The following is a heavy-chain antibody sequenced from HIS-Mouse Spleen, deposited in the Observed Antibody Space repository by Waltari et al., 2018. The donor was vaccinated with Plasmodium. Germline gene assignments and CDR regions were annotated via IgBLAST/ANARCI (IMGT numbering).Heavy chain of an antibody. CDR3: ASSWYWYFDL. CDR2: IKQDGSEK. V-gene: IGHV3-7*01. J-gene: IGHJ2*01. D-gene: IGHD6-13*01. CDR1: GFTLSSYW. Sequence: EVQLVESGGGLVQPRGSLRLSCAASGFTLSSYWMSWVRQAPGKGLEWVANIKQDGSEKYYVDSVKGRFTISRDNAKNSLYLQMNSLRAEDTAVYYCASSWYWYFDLWGRGTLVTVSS.